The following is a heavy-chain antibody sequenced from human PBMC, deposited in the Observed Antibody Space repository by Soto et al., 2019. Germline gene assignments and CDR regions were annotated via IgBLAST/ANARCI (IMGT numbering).Heavy chain of an antibody. CDR1: GFTVSSNY. CDR3: ATGPDYYYGMDV. V-gene: IGHV3-53*01. J-gene: IGHJ6*02. Sequence: GGSLRLSCAASGFTVSSNYMSWVRQAPGKGLEWVSVIYSGGSTYYADSVKGRFTISRDNSKNTPYLQMNSLRAEDTAVYYCATGPDYYYGMDVWGQGTTVTVSS. CDR2: IYSGGST.